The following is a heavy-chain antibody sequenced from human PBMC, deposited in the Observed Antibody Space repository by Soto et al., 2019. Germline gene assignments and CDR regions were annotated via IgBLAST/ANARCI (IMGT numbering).Heavy chain of an antibody. D-gene: IGHD2-15*01. CDR1: GYNFTNYW. CDR2: VFPGDSDT. Sequence: PGESLKISCKVTGYNFTNYWVAWVRQMPGKGLEWMGIVFPGDSDTRYNPSFQGQVTFSADQSTGTAFLHWTSLKAPETATYYCAGLRGYAGSTIDYWGQGSLVTVS. J-gene: IGHJ4*02. V-gene: IGHV5-51*01. CDR3: AGLRGYAGSTIDY.